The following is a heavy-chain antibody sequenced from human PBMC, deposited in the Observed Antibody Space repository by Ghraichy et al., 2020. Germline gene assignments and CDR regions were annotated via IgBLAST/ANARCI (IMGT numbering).Heavy chain of an antibody. Sequence: GGSLRLSCAASGFNFNNYAMNWVRQAPGKGLEWVSYISSTSAIYYADSVRGRFTISRDNAKNSLYLQMNSLRDEDAAVYYCARDYNWAFDHWGQEALVTVSS. J-gene: IGHJ4*02. D-gene: IGHD1-20*01. CDR2: ISSTSAI. CDR1: GFNFNNYA. CDR3: ARDYNWAFDH. V-gene: IGHV3-48*02.